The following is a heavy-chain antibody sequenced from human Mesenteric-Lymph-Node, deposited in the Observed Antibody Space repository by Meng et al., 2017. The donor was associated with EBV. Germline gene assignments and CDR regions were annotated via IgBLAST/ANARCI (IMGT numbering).Heavy chain of an antibody. D-gene: IGHD1/OR15-1a*01. Sequence: VQVCESGGGLNHPGGSLRLSCAASGFIVSGHYMSWVRQAPGKGLEWVSVIYTDGSTYYADSVKGRFTISRDNSKNTLFIQMNNLRVDDTAVYYCVRGPWNNWGQGTLVTVSS. CDR3: VRGPWNN. CDR2: IYTDGST. J-gene: IGHJ4*02. CDR1: GFIVSGHY. V-gene: IGHV3-53*01.